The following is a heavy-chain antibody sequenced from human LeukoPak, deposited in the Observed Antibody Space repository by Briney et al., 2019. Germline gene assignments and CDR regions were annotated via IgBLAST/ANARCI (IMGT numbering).Heavy chain of an antibody. CDR1: GFTFSSYS. D-gene: IGHD6-6*01. Sequence: PGGSLRLSCAASGFTFSSYSMNWVRQAPGKGLEWVSSISSSSSYIYYADSVKGRFTISRDNANNSLYLQMNSLRAEDTAVYYCARDLGEYSSSSTGYWGQGTLVTVSS. CDR3: ARDLGEYSSSSTGY. V-gene: IGHV3-21*01. CDR2: ISSSSSYI. J-gene: IGHJ4*02.